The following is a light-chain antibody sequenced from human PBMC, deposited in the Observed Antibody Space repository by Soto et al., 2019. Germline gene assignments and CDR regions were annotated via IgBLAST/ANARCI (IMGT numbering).Light chain of an antibody. CDR3: QQYNNWPPIT. J-gene: IGKJ5*01. V-gene: IGKV3-15*01. CDR1: QSVSIK. Sequence: EIVMTQSPATLSVSPVERATLSCLASQSVSIKLAWYQQKPVQAPRLHIYDTSTRATGIPARFSGSGSGTDYTLSISIVQPEDYAVYYCQQYNNWPPITLGQGTRLEIK. CDR2: DTS.